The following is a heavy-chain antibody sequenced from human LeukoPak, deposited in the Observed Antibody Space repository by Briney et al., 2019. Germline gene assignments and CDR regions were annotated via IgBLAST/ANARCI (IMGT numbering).Heavy chain of an antibody. J-gene: IGHJ3*01. CDR1: GYTFTGYY. D-gene: IGHD5-24*01. Sequence: ASVKVSCKASGYTFTGYYLHWVRQAPGQGLEWMGWINPIIGVTNYAQKFQGRVTMTRDTSISTAYMELNRLTSDDTAVYYCAKKAVPRAPLHYCFYFWGQGTVVSVSS. CDR3: AKKAVPRAPLHYCFYF. CDR2: INPIIGVT. V-gene: IGHV1-2*02.